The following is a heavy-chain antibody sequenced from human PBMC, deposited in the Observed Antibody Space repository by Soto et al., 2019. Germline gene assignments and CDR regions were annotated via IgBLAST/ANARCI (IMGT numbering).Heavy chain of an antibody. Sequence: ASVKVSCKASGYTFTGYYMHWVRQAPGQGLEWMGWINPNSGGTNYAQKFQGWVTMTRDTSISTAYMELSRLRSDDTAVYFCARGIRVGATSIWFDPWGQGTLVTVSS. V-gene: IGHV1-2*04. J-gene: IGHJ5*02. CDR2: INPNSGGT. CDR1: GYTFTGYY. CDR3: ARGIRVGATSIWFDP. D-gene: IGHD1-26*01.